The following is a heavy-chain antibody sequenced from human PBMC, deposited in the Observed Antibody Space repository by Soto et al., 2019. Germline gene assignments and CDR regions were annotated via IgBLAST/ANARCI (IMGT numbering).Heavy chain of an antibody. CDR1: GFSLSTSGVG. D-gene: IGHD3-9*01. J-gene: IGHJ4*02. CDR2: IYWDDDK. Sequence: QITLKESGPTLVNPTQTLTLTCTFSGFSLSTSGVGVGWIRQPPGQALEWFALIYWDDDKRYSPSLKSRHTITKATAKNPVVRTMTNMDPLDTATYYCAHRRLPNYDSLTGYSFDYWGQGTMVTVSS. V-gene: IGHV2-5*02. CDR3: AHRRLPNYDSLTGYSFDY.